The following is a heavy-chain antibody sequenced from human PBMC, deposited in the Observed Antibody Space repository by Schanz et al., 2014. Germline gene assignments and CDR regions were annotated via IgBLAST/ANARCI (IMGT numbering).Heavy chain of an antibody. V-gene: IGHV1-3*01. D-gene: IGHD6-13*01. Sequence: QVQLVQSGAEVKKPGASVKVSCKASGYTFTSYSIHWVRQAPGQGLEWMGWINVANGNMKYSQKFQGRVTITRDTLASTAYMEVSSLRSEDTAVYYCASSGAGYSSSWDFDYWGQGTLVTVSS. CDR2: INVANGNM. J-gene: IGHJ4*02. CDR3: ASSGAGYSSSWDFDY. CDR1: GYTFTSYS.